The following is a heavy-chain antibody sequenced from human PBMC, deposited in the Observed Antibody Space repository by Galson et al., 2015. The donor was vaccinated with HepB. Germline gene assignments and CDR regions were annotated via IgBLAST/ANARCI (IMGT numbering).Heavy chain of an antibody. CDR1: GFTFSSYS. CDR2: ISSSSSTI. Sequence: SLRLSCAASGFTFSSYSMNWVRQAPGKGLEWVSYISSSSSTIYYADSVKGRFTISRDNAKNSLYLQMNSLRAEDTAVCYCARDSTIFGVVIMADWGQGTLVTVSS. J-gene: IGHJ4*02. CDR3: ARDSTIFGVVIMAD. D-gene: IGHD3-3*01. V-gene: IGHV3-48*01.